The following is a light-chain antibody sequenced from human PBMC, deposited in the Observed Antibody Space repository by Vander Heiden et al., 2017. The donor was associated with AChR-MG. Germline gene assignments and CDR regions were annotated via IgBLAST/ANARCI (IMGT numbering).Light chain of an antibody. CDR3: QQYNNWPPT. Sequence: EIVMPPSPATMSVFPAERGTLSCRSGQSVSSNVAWYQQKPGQAPRLLISGASTRATTIPVRFSGSGSGTEFTLTIGSLESEDCGVYYCQQYNNWPPTFGQGTKVEVK. CDR1: QSVSSN. V-gene: IGKV3-15*01. CDR2: GAS. J-gene: IGKJ1*01.